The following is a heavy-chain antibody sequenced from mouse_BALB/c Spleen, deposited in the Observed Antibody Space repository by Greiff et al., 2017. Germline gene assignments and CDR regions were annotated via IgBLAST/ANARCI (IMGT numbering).Heavy chain of an antibody. CDR2: ISSGSSTI. Sequence: EVQLQESGGGLVQPGGSRKLSCAASGFTFSSFGMHWVRQAPEKGLEWVAYISSGSSTIYYADTVKGRFTISRDNPKNTLFLQMTSLRSEDTAMYYCARGDPYYGSSYAMDYWGQGTSVTVSS. CDR1: GFTFSSFG. CDR3: ARGDPYYGSSYAMDY. D-gene: IGHD1-1*01. J-gene: IGHJ4*01. V-gene: IGHV5-17*02.